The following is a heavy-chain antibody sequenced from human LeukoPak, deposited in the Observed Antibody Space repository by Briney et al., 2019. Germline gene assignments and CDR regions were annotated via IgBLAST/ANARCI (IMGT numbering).Heavy chain of an antibody. V-gene: IGHV3-74*01. Sequence: GGSLRLSCAASGFTFSSYWMHWVRQAPGKGLVWVSRINSDGSSTSYADSVKGRFTISRDNAENTLYLQMNSLRAEDTAVYYCARDGSSWAKWFDPWGQGTLVTVSS. D-gene: IGHD6-13*01. CDR3: ARDGSSWAKWFDP. CDR2: INSDGSST. CDR1: GFTFSSYW. J-gene: IGHJ5*02.